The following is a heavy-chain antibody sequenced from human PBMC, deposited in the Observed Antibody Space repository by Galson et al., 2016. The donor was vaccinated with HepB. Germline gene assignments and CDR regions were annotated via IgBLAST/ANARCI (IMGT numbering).Heavy chain of an antibody. J-gene: IGHJ4*02. CDR3: AREGSGGSPGGF. D-gene: IGHD2-15*01. CDR2: INAMYGTP. V-gene: IGHV1-69*05. CDR1: GGSFSTYF. Sequence: SVKVSCKASGGSFSTYFVSWVRQAPGQGLEWMGGINAMYGTPNYAQKFQGRVTLTTDTITSTVYMELSSLRSEDTAIYYCAREGSGGSPGGFWGQGTLVTVSS.